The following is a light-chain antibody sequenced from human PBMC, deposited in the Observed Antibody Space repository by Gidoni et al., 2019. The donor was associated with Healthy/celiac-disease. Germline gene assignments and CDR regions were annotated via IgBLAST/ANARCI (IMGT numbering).Light chain of an antibody. J-gene: IGLJ2*01. V-gene: IGLV2-23*01. CDR2: EGS. Sequence: QSALTQPASVSGSPGTSITISCTGTSSDGGSYNLVSWYQQHPGKAPKLRIYEGSKRPSGVSKRFAGANAGNTASLTISGLQAEDDADYYCCSDAGSSTLVVFGGGTKLTVL. CDR1: SSDGGSYNL. CDR3: CSDAGSSTLVV.